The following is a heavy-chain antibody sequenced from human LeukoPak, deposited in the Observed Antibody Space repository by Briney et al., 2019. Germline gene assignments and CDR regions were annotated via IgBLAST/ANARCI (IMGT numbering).Heavy chain of an antibody. CDR1: GFTFSNYE. CDR2: INQDGSDK. Sequence: GGSLRLSCAASGFTFSNYEMNWVRQAPGKGLEWVANINQDGSDKYYVDSVKGRLTISRDNAKNSLYLQMNSLRVEDTAVYYCASDPFTISAYDAFNIWGQGTVVTVSS. D-gene: IGHD3-3*02. J-gene: IGHJ3*02. V-gene: IGHV3-7*01. CDR3: ASDPFTISAYDAFNI.